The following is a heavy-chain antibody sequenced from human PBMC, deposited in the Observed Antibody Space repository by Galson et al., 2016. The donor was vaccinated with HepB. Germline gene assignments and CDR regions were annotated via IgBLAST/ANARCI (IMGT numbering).Heavy chain of an antibody. CDR1: GFTFRSYA. J-gene: IGHJ6*02. CDR3: ARDETGYCRSTSCYTYYHGMDV. D-gene: IGHD2-2*02. V-gene: IGHV3-33*01. Sequence: SLRLSCAASGFTFRSYALHWVRQAPGKGLAWVAVIWYDGSDKYYADSVKGRFTISRDNSKNTLYLQMNSLRAEDTAVYYCARDETGYCRSTSCYTYYHGMDVGGQGTTVTVS. CDR2: IWYDGSDK.